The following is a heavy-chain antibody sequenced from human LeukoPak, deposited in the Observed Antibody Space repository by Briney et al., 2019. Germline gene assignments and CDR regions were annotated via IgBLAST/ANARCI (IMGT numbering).Heavy chain of an antibody. CDR2: ISSSSSYI. CDR1: GFTFSSYS. D-gene: IGHD6-13*01. J-gene: IGHJ4*02. Sequence: GGSLRLSCAASGFTFSSYSMNWVRQAPGKGLEWVSSISSSSSYIYYADSVKGRFTISRDNTKNSLYLQMNSLRAEDTAVYYCARGSWLKYYFDYWGQGTLGTVSS. V-gene: IGHV3-21*01. CDR3: ARGSWLKYYFDY.